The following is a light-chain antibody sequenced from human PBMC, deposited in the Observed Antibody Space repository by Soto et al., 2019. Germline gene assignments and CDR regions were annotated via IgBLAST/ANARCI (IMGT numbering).Light chain of an antibody. J-gene: IGKJ2*01. CDR3: QQYGSPRGT. CDR1: QSVRSNY. Sequence: EIVLTQSPGTLSLSPGERATLSCRASQSVRSNYLAWYQQKHGQAPRFLIYGASSRATGIPDRFSGSGSGTDFTLTISRLEPEDFAVYYCQQYGSPRGTFGQGTKLEIK. V-gene: IGKV3-20*01. CDR2: GAS.